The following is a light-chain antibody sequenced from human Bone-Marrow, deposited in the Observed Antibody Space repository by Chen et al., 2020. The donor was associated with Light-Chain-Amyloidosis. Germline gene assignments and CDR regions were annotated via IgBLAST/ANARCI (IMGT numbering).Light chain of an antibody. CDR2: RDT. Sequence: SYELTQQPSVSVSPGQTARITCSGDDLPTKYAYWYQQKPGQAPVLLIQRDTERPSGISERFSGASSGTTATLTISGGQAEDEADYHCQSADSSGTYEVIFGGGTKLTVL. V-gene: IGLV3-25*03. J-gene: IGLJ2*01. CDR1: DLPTKY. CDR3: QSADSSGTYEVI.